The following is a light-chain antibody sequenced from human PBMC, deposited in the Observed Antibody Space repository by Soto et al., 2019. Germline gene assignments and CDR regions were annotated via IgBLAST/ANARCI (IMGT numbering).Light chain of an antibody. CDR2: GAS. Sequence: DIQMTQSPSTLSASVGDRVTIACRASQSISGCLAWYQQKPGKAPKLLIYGASSLASRVPSRFSGSGSETEFTLTISSLQPDDFATYYCQHSNSYLCTFGQGTKVDIK. V-gene: IGKV1-5*01. CDR3: QHSNSYLCT. J-gene: IGKJ2*02. CDR1: QSISGC.